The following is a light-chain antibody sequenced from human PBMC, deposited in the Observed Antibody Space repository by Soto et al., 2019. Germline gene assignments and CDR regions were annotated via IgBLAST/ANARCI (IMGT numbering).Light chain of an antibody. V-gene: IGLV1-44*01. CDR2: SDD. J-gene: IGLJ3*02. Sequence: QSLLTQPPSLSGTPGQRVTISCSGSNSNIGRYSVNWYQHFPGTAPKILIYSDDERPSGVPDRFSGSKSGTSASPAISGLQSEDEAEYYCAAWDDNLNGPLFGGGTKVTVL. CDR3: AAWDDNLNGPL. CDR1: NSNIGRYS.